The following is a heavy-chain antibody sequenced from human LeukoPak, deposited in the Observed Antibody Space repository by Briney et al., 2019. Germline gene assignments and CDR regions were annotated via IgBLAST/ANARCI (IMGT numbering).Heavy chain of an antibody. D-gene: IGHD2-15*01. Sequence: SGGSLRLSCAASGFSISGYWMTWVRQAPGKGPEWVGNIQHDGKAKNYVDSVRGRFTISRDNAKNSAYLQMTSPRAEDSAAYFSGNQGSGGTCPEIWGQGNQGTVSS. CDR1: GFSISGYW. V-gene: IGHV3-7*01. CDR3: GNQGSGGTCPEI. CDR2: IQHDGKAK. J-gene: IGHJ4*02.